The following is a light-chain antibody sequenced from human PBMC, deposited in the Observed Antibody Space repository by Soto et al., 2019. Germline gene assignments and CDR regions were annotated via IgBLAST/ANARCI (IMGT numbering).Light chain of an antibody. CDR3: NSYTGTSTLV. V-gene: IGLV2-14*01. Sequence: QSALTQPASVSGSPGQSITISCTGTSIDVGGYNYVSWYQQHPGKAPKLMIYDVSNRPSGVSNRFSGSKSGNTASLTISGLQAEDEADYYCNSYTGTSTLVFGTGTKVTVL. CDR1: SIDVGGYNY. J-gene: IGLJ1*01. CDR2: DVS.